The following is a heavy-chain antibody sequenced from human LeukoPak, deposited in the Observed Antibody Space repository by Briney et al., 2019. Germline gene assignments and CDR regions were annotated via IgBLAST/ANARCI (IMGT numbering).Heavy chain of an antibody. D-gene: IGHD4-17*01. J-gene: IGHJ5*02. CDR3: ARSGDGNWFDP. CDR1: GYTFNTFG. Sequence: GASVKVSCKASGYTFNTFGVAWVRQAPGQGLEWMGWISGYNGDTDYAANLQGRVTLTTDTSTNTAYMELRSLRSDDAAVYYCARSGDGNWFDPWGQGTLVTVSS. CDR2: ISGYNGDT. V-gene: IGHV1-18*01.